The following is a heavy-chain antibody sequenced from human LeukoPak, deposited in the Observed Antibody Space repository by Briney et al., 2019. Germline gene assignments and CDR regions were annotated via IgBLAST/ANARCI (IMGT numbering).Heavy chain of an antibody. J-gene: IGHJ3*02. CDR1: GFTFSSYA. V-gene: IGHV3-53*01. Sequence: GGSLRLSCAASGFTFSSYAMSWVRQAPGKGLEWVSVIYSGGSTYYADSVKGRFTFSRDNSKNTLYLQMNSLRAEDTAVYYCARERSPFDIWGQGTMVTVSS. D-gene: IGHD3-10*01. CDR2: IYSGGST. CDR3: ARERSPFDI.